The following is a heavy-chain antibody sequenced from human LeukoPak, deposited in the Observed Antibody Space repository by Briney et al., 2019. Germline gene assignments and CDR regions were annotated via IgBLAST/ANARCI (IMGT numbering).Heavy chain of an antibody. CDR3: AKPALGTIFGVVPDY. D-gene: IGHD3-3*01. J-gene: IGHJ4*02. V-gene: IGHV3-30*18. CDR1: EFTFSSYA. CDR2: ISYDGNNK. Sequence: GGSLRLSCATSEFTFSSYAMHWVRQAPGKGLEWVALISYDGNNKFYADSVKGRFTISRDNSKNTVCLQMNSLRPEDTAVYYCAKPALGTIFGVVPDYWGQGTLVTVSS.